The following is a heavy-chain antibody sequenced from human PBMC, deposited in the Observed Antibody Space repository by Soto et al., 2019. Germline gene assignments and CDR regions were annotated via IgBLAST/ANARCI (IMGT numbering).Heavy chain of an antibody. D-gene: IGHD3-3*01. V-gene: IGHV1-18*04. CDR3: ARDFVTSDFWSGYSPLGMDV. J-gene: IGHJ6*02. Sequence: QVQLVQSGAEVKKPGASVKVSCKASGYTFTSYGISWVRQAPGQGLEWMGWISAYNGNTNYAQKLQGRVTMTTDTSTSTAYMELRSLRSDDTVVYYCARDFVTSDFWSGYSPLGMDVWGQGTTVTVSS. CDR1: GYTFTSYG. CDR2: ISAYNGNT.